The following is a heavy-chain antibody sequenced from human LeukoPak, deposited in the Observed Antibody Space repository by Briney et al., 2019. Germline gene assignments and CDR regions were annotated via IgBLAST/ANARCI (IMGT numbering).Heavy chain of an antibody. CDR1: GFTFSSYA. V-gene: IGHV3-23*01. CDR2: ISGSGGST. Sequence: PGGSLRLSCAASGFTFSSYAMSWVRQAPGKGLEWVSAISGSGGSTYYADSVKGRFTISRDNSKNMLYLQTNSLRAEDTAVYYCVRDRNALQFLDFWGQGTVVTVSS. J-gene: IGHJ4*02. D-gene: IGHD3-3*01. CDR3: VRDRNALQFLDF.